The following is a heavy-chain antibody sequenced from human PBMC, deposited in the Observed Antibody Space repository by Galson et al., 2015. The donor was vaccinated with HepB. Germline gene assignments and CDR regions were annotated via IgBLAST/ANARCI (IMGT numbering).Heavy chain of an antibody. J-gene: IGHJ4*02. CDR1: GFTFSDYY. CDR2: ISHSGTTV. CDR3: ARALGGY. Sequence: SLRLSCAASGFTFSDYYMSWMRQAPGKGLEWLSYISHSGTTVYHADSLKGRFSISRDNAKNSLYLQMNSLRAEDTAVYYCARALGGYWGQGTLVTVSS. D-gene: IGHD2-15*01. V-gene: IGHV3-11*01.